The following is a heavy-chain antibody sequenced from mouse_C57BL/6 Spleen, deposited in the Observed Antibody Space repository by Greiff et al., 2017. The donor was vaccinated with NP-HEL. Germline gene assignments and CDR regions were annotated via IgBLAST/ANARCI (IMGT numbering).Heavy chain of an antibody. CDR1: GYSITSGYY. CDR3: ARERDYGRDYAMDY. Sequence: EVHLVESGPGLVKPSQSLSLTCSVTGYSITSGYYWNWIRQFPGNKLEWMGYISYDGSNNYNPSLKNRISITRDTSKNQFFLKLNSVTTEDTATYYCARERDYGRDYAMDYWGQGTSVTVSS. J-gene: IGHJ4*01. V-gene: IGHV3-6*01. D-gene: IGHD1-1*01. CDR2: ISYDGSN.